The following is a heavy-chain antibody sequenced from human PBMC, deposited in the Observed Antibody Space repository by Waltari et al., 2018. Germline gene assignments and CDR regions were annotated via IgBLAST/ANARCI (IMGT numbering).Heavy chain of an antibody. Sequence: QLHLQESGPGLATPSETLSLTCTVSGGSSSRSSYYWGWIRQPPGKGLAWIWSIYYSESTYYNPSLKSRVTISVDTSKNQFSLKLSSVTAADTAVYYCGFGELFTAFDYWGQGTLVTVSS. D-gene: IGHD3-10*01. J-gene: IGHJ4*02. CDR1: GGSSSRSSYY. V-gene: IGHV4-39*01. CDR2: IYYSEST. CDR3: GFGELFTAFDY.